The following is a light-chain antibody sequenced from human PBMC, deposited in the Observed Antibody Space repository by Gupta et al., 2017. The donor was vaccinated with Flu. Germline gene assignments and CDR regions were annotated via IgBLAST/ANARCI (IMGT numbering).Light chain of an antibody. CDR2: GAS. V-gene: IGKV3-20*01. J-gene: IGKJ1*01. CDR1: QSVSSSY. Sequence: GTLSLSPGERATLSCRASQSVSSSYLAWYRQKPGQAPRLLIYGASSRATGIPDRFSGSGSGTDFTLTISRLEPEDFAVYYCHQYGRSPWTFGQGTKVEIK. CDR3: HQYGRSPWT.